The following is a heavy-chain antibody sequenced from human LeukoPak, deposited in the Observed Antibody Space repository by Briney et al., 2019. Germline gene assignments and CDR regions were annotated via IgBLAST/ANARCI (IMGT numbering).Heavy chain of an antibody. CDR2: ISTSSSYT. V-gene: IGHV3-11*03. J-gene: IGHJ6*02. CDR1: GFNFRDYY. Sequence: GGSLRLSCAASGFNFRDYYLSWIRQAPGKGLEWVSYISTSSSYTYYADSVKGRFTISRDNAKNSLYLQMNSLTAEDTAVYFCARGHYGLDVWGQGTTVTVSS. CDR3: ARGHYGLDV.